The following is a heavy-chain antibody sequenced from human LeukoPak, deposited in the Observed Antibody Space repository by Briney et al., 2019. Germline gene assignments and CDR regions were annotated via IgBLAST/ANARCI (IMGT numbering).Heavy chain of an antibody. J-gene: IGHJ4*02. CDR1: GGSLSGYY. V-gene: IGHV4-34*01. Sequence: SETLSLTCAVYGGSLSGYYWSWIRQPPGKGLEWIGGINHSGSTNYNPSLKSRVTISVDTSKNQFSLKLSSVTAADTAVYYCARDSAVAGIHYWGQGTLVTVSS. CDR3: ARDSAVAGIHY. D-gene: IGHD6-19*01. CDR2: INHSGST.